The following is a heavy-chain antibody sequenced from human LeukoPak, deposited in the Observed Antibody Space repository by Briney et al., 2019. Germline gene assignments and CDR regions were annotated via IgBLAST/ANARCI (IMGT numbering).Heavy chain of an antibody. CDR1: AGSINTYR. D-gene: IGHD2-15*01. V-gene: IGHV4-59*01. CDR2: IYYSGST. CDR3: ASQGYCGGGTCHNWFDV. J-gene: IGHJ5*02. Sequence: SETLSLTCTVAAGSINTYRWTWLRQPPGKGLEWIGHIYYSGSTNYNHSLKSRVTISADTSKNQFSLELSSVTAADTAVYYCASQGYCGGGTCHNWFDVWGQGTLVTVSS.